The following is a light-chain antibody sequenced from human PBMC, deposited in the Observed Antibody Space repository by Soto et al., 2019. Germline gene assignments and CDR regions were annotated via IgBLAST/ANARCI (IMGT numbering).Light chain of an antibody. CDR1: SGHSTYI. CDR2: LESSGSY. CDR3: ETWDSNTRV. Sequence: QSVLTQSSSASASLGSSVKLTCTLSSGHSTYIIAWHQQQPGKAPRYLMKLESSGSYNKGSGVPDRFSGSSSGADRYLTISNLQSEDEADYYCETWDSNTRVFGGGTQVTVL. J-gene: IGLJ3*02. V-gene: IGLV4-60*03.